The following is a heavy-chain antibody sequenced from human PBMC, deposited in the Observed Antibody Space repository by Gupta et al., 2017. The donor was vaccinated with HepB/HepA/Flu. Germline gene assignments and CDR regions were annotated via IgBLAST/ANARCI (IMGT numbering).Heavy chain of an antibody. Sequence: EVQLVESGGDLVQPGGSLRLSCAASGITVRSNYMRWVRQAPGKGLEWVLVIYSGGSTFYTDSVKGRFTISRDLSKDTVYLQMNSLRVEDTAVYYCVRSRQNFPGGFDYWGPGTLVTVSS. D-gene: IGHD3-16*01. CDR1: GITVRSNY. V-gene: IGHV3-66*01. CDR3: VRSRQNFPGGFDY. CDR2: IYSGGST. J-gene: IGHJ4*02.